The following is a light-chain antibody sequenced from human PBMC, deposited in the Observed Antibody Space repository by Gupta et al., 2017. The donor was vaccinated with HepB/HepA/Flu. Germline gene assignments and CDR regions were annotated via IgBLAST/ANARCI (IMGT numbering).Light chain of an antibody. Sequence: DIQMTQSPSSLSASVGDRVTITCRASQSISSYLNWYQQKPGKAPKLLIYAASSLQSGVPSRFSGSGSGTDFTLTISSLQPEDFATYYCQQSDSTPSSFGQGTKMEIK. CDR1: QSISSY. CDR2: AAS. V-gene: IGKV1-39*01. CDR3: QQSDSTPSS. J-gene: IGKJ2*04.